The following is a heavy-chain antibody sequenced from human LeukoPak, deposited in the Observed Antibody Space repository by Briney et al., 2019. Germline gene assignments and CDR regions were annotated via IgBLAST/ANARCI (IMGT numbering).Heavy chain of an antibody. CDR1: GFTFSNAW. V-gene: IGHV3-15*01. Sequence: PGGSLRLSCAASGFTFSNAWMSWVRQAPGKGLEWVGRIKSETDGGTTDYAAPVKGRFTISRDDSKNTLYLQMNSLKTEDTAVYYCTSHPVGSGSYYFAAGFRYYYYYMDVWGKGTTVTVSS. CDR2: IKSETDGGTT. D-gene: IGHD3-10*01. J-gene: IGHJ6*03. CDR3: TSHPVGSGSYYFAAGFRYYYYYMDV.